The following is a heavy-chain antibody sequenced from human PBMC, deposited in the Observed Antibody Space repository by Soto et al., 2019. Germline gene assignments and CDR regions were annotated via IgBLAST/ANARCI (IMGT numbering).Heavy chain of an antibody. Sequence: QVQLVQSGAEVKKPGASVKVSCKASGYTFTSYGISWVRQAPGQGLEWMGWIRAYNGNTNYAQKLQVRVTMTAASPASTASMELRSLRSDDTAVYYCARVLPTMDVWGQGTTVTVSS. CDR3: ARVLPTMDV. CDR2: IRAYNGNT. V-gene: IGHV1-18*01. J-gene: IGHJ6*02. CDR1: GYTFTSYG.